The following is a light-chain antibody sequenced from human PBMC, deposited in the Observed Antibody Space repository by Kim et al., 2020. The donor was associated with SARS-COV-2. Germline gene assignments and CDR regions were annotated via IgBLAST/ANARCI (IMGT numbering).Light chain of an antibody. J-gene: IGKJ2*01. CDR1: QYISTY. Sequence: SAAVGDRVTITCRASQYISTYLAWYQQKSGKAPKLLIYGASTLQSGVPSRFSGSGSGTTFTLTISSLQPEDFATYFCQQAHTFPHTFGQGTKLEI. CDR2: GAS. CDR3: QQAHTFPHT. V-gene: IGKV1-12*01.